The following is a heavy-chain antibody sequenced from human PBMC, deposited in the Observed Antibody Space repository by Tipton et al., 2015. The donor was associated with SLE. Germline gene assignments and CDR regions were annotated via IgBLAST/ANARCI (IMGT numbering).Heavy chain of an antibody. CDR3: ARGRYCSSTSCSYSFDY. CDR1: GGSFSGYY. D-gene: IGHD2-2*01. CDR2: INHSGST. V-gene: IGHV4-34*01. Sequence: TLSLTCAVYGGSFSGYYWSWIRQPPGKGLEWIGEINHSGSTTYNPSLKSRVTISIDTSKNQFSLKVSSVTAADTAVYYCARGRYCSSTSCSYSFDYWGQGNLVTVSS. J-gene: IGHJ4*02.